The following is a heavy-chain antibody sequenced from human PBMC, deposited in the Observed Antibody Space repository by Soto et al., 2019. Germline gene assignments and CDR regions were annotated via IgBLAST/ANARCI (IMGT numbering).Heavy chain of an antibody. D-gene: IGHD1-1*01. V-gene: IGHV5-10-1*01. CDR2: IDPSNSYI. J-gene: IGHJ6*02. Sequence: PGASLKISCQGSGYSFTTHWITWVRQTPGKGLEWMGRIDPSNSYINYSPSFQGHVTISVDRSISTAYLQWSRLEASDTAIYYCARRLSGPKEQYNAYYFYGLDVWGQGTKVTVSS. CDR3: ARRLSGPKEQYNAYYFYGLDV. CDR1: GYSFTTHW.